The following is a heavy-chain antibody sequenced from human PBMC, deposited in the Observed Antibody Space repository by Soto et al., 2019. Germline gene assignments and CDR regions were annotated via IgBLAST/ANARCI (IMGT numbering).Heavy chain of an antibody. D-gene: IGHD5-18*01. CDR1: GFTFSSYA. J-gene: IGHJ4*02. CDR2: ISGSGGST. CDR3: AKDGVYSYGLGY. Sequence: GGSLRLSCAASGFTFSSYAMSWVRQAPGKGLEWVSAISGSGGSTYYADSVKGRFTISRDKSKNTLYLQMNSLRAEDTAVYYYAKDGVYSYGLGYWGQGPLVTVSS. V-gene: IGHV3-23*01.